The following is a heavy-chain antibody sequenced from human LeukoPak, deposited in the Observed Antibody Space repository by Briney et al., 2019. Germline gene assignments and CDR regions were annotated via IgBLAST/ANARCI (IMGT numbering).Heavy chain of an antibody. V-gene: IGHV3-49*03. CDR3: TRSEQLVGSYYYYGMDV. D-gene: IGHD6-13*01. J-gene: IGHJ6*02. Sequence: PGGSLRLSCTASGFTLGDYAMSWFRQAPGKGLEWVGFIRSKAYGGTTEYAASVKGRFTISRDDSKSIAYLQMNSLKTEDTAVYYRTRSEQLVGSYYYYGMDVWGQGTTVTVSS. CDR2: IRSKAYGGTT. CDR1: GFTLGDYA.